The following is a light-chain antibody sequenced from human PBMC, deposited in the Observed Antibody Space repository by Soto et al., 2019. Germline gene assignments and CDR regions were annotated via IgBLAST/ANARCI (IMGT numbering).Light chain of an antibody. CDR3: QQYNRWPPYT. CDR1: QSLSGSQ. CDR2: GAS. V-gene: IGKV3-20*01. Sequence: PGERAPLSCRTRQSLSGSQLAWYQQKPGQAPRLLIYGASTRATGIPERFSGSGSGTDFTLTISRLEPEDFAVYYCQQYNRWPPYTFCQGTKVDIK. J-gene: IGKJ2*01.